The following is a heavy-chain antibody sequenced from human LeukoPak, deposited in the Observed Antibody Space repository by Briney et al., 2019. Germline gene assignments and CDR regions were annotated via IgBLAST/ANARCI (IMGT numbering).Heavy chain of an antibody. CDR2: IIPILGIA. CDR1: GGTFSSYA. Sequence: ASVEVSCKASGGTFSSYAISWVRQAPGQGLEWMGRIIPILGIANYAQKFQGRVTITADKSTSTAYMELSSLRSEDTAVYYCARDELLFPLDYWGQETLVTVSS. V-gene: IGHV1-69*04. CDR3: ARDELLFPLDY. J-gene: IGHJ4*02. D-gene: IGHD3-10*01.